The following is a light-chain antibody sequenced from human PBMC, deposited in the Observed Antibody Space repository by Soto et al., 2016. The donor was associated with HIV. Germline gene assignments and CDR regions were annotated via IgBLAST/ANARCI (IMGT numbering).Light chain of an antibody. V-gene: IGLV3-1*01. CDR2: QDN. Sequence: SYELTQPPSVSVSPRQTASITCSGDELGDKYASWYHQKPGQSPVLIIYQDNKRPSGIPARFPGSNSGNTATLTISGTQAMDEADYYCQAWDSSTVVFGGGTKLTVL. J-gene: IGLJ2*01. CDR1: ELGDKY. CDR3: QAWDSSTVV.